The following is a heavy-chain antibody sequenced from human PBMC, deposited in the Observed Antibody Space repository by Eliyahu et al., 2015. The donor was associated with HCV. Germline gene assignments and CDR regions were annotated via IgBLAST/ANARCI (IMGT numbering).Heavy chain of an antibody. CDR3: ARIKPADLFLGPSGFEY. Sequence: QVTLRESGPALVKPTQTLTLTCTFSGFSLSTSGMCVSWIRQPPGKALEWLALIDWDDDKYYSRSLKTRLTISKAASENQVVLTMTNMDPVDTATYYCARIKPADLFLGPSGFEYWGQGALVTVSS. V-gene: IGHV2-70*01. CDR2: IDWDDDK. D-gene: IGHD3-10*01. CDR1: GFSLSTSGMC. J-gene: IGHJ4*02.